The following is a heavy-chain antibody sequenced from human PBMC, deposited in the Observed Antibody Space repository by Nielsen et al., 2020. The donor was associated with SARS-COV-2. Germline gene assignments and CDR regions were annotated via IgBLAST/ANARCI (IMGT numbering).Heavy chain of an antibody. D-gene: IGHD3-22*01. CDR3: AKEGSSSWYMYYDSSGYYIDY. J-gene: IGHJ4*02. Sequence: GESLKISCAASGFTFSSYGMHWVRQAPGKGLEWVAVISYDGSNKYYADSVKGRFTISRDNSKNTLYLQMNSLRAEDTAVYYCAKEGSSSWYMYYDSSGYYIDYWGQGTLVTVSS. CDR1: GFTFSSYG. CDR2: ISYDGSNK. V-gene: IGHV3-30*18.